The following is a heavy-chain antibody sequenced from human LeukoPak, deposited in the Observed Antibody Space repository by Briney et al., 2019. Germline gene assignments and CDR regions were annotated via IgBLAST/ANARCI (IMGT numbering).Heavy chain of an antibody. D-gene: IGHD2-8*01. CDR1: GYTFTGYY. J-gene: IGHJ5*02. CDR2: INPNSGGT. CDR3: ARAQSLTIVLMVYANQDGPRTAIPAFDP. Sequence: ASVKVSCKASGYTFTGYYMHWVRQAPGQGLEWMGWINPNSGGTNYAQKFQGRVTMTRDTSISTAYMELSRLRSDDTAVYYCARAQSLTIVLMVYANQDGPRTAIPAFDPWGQGTLVTVSS. V-gene: IGHV1-2*02.